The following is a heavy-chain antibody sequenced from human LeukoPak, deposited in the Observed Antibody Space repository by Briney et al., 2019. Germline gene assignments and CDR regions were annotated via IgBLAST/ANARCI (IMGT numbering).Heavy chain of an antibody. D-gene: IGHD3-22*01. CDR3: ARDGYYDSSGYYPVDY. V-gene: IGHV3-21*01. CDR2: ISSSSSYI. CDR1: GFTFSSYS. J-gene: IGHJ4*02. Sequence: GGSLGPSCAASGFTFSSYSMNWVRQAPGKGLEWVSSISSSSSYIYYADSVKGRFTISRDSAKNSLYLQMNSLRAEDTAVYYCARDGYYDSSGYYPVDYWGQGTLVTVSS.